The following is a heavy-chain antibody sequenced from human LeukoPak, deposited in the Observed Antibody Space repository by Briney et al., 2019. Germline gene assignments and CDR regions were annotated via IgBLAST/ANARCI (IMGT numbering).Heavy chain of an antibody. Sequence: GGSLRLSCAASGFTFSSYWMSWVRQAPGKGLEWVANIKQDGSEKYYVDSVKGRFTISRDNAKNSLYLQMNSLRAEDTAVYYCAKDSLRKTIVGTTTRGVNDYWGQGTLVTVSS. J-gene: IGHJ4*02. CDR1: GFTFSSYW. V-gene: IGHV3-7*01. CDR2: IKQDGSEK. CDR3: AKDSLRKTIVGTTTRGVNDY. D-gene: IGHD1-26*01.